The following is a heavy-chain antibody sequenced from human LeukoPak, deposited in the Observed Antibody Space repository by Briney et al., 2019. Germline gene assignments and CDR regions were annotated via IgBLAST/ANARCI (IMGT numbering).Heavy chain of an antibody. CDR1: GFTFSSYA. CDR2: ISGSGGST. CDR3: AMLWFGEFDVDY. V-gene: IGHV3-23*01. J-gene: IGHJ4*02. Sequence: PGGSLRLSCAASGFTFSSYAMSWVRQAPGKGLEWVSAISGSGGSTYYADSVKGRFTISRDNSKNTLYLQMNSLRAEDMAVYYCAMLWFGEFDVDYWGQGTLVTVSS. D-gene: IGHD3-10*01.